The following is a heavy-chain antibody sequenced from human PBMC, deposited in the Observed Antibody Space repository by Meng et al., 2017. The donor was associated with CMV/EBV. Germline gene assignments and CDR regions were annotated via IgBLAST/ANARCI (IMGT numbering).Heavy chain of an antibody. CDR2: INPSGGST. CDR1: GYTFTSYY. J-gene: IGHJ5*02. D-gene: IGHD6-6*01. V-gene: IGHV1-46*01. Sequence: QVQRVESGAKVKKTGAYVKVSCKASGYTFTSYYMHWVRQAPGQGLEWMGIINPSGGSTSYAQKFQGRVTMTRDTSTSTVYMELSSLRSEDTAVYYCAREEGIAARSDWFDPWGQGTLVTVSS. CDR3: AREEGIAARSDWFDP.